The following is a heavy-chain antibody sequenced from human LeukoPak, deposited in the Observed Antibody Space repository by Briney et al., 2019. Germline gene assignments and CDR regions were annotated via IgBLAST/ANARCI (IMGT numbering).Heavy chain of an antibody. CDR3: ARANCSGGSCYTDY. CDR2: ISSSSSYI. J-gene: IGHJ4*02. D-gene: IGHD2-15*01. V-gene: IGHV3-21*01. Sequence: GGSLRLSCAASGFTFSSYSMNWVRQAPGKGLEWVSSISSSSSYIYYADSVKGRFTISRDNAKNSLYLQMNSLKAEDTAVYYCARANCSGGSCYTDYWGQGTLVTVSS. CDR1: GFTFSSYS.